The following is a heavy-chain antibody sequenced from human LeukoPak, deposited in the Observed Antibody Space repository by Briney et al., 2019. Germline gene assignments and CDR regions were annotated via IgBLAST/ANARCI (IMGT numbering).Heavy chain of an antibody. V-gene: IGHV3-30*02. CDR3: VTSKGAGYFDY. Sequence: GGSLRLSCAASGFTFSSYEMNWVRQAPGKGLEWVSFIRNNGDNKYYADSVRGRFTISRDNSKNKLYLQMNTLRTDDTAVYYCVTSKGAGYFDYWGQGTLVTVSS. CDR2: IRNNGDNK. J-gene: IGHJ4*02. D-gene: IGHD6-19*01. CDR1: GFTFSSYE.